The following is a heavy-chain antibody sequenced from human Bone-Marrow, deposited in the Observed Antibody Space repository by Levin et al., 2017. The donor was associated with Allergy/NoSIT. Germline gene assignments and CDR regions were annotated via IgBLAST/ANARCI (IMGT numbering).Heavy chain of an antibody. D-gene: IGHD2-2*01. CDR3: AAPFGLYCSSTSCYVPP. J-gene: IGHJ5*02. CDR2: INHSGST. CDR1: GGSFSGYY. Sequence: SETLSLTCAVYGGSFSGYYWSWIRQPPGKGLEWIGEINHSGSTNYNPSLKSRVTISVDTSKNQFSLKLSSVTAADTAVYYCAAPFGLYCSSTSCYVPPWGQGTLVTVSS. V-gene: IGHV4-34*01.